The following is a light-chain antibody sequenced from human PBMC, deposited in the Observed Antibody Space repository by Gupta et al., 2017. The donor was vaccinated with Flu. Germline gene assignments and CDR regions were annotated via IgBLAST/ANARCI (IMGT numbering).Light chain of an antibody. J-gene: IGKJ4*01. Sequence: EIVLTQSPATLSLSPGESVTLSCRASQSVSTYLAWYQQKPGQAPRLLIYDASNRDTGIPARFSGSGSGTDLTLTISSREQEDFAVYYCQQRANWPLLTFGGGTKVEIK. CDR1: QSVSTY. CDR3: QQRANWPLLT. CDR2: DAS. V-gene: IGKV3-11*01.